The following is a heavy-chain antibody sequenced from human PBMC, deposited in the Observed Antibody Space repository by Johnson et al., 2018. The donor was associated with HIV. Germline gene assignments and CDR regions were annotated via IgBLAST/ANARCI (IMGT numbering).Heavy chain of an antibody. D-gene: IGHD6-13*01. CDR2: ISYDGSNK. CDR1: GFTFSSYA. Sequence: QVQLVESGGGVVRPGGSLRLSCAASGFTFSSYAMHWVRQSPGKGLEWVAVISYDGSNKYYADSVQGRCTITRDNSKNTLYLKMNSLRAEDTAVYYCAKEGWAAAQEGWGAFDIWGQGTMGTVSS. CDR3: AKEGWAAAQEGWGAFDI. V-gene: IGHV3-30*18. J-gene: IGHJ3*02.